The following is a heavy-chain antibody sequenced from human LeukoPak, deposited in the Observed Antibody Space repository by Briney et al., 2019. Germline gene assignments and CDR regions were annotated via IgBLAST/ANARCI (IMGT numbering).Heavy chain of an antibody. CDR1: GFTFSSYG. V-gene: IGHV3-30*03. J-gene: IGHJ6*02. D-gene: IGHD6-13*01. Sequence: GRSLRLSCAASGFTFSSYGMHWVRQAPGKGLEWVAVISYDGSNKYYADSVKGRFTISRDSSKNTLYLQMNSLRAEDTAVYYCATSSWSVSSWYHTESSYYGMDVWGQGTTVTVSS. CDR2: ISYDGSNK. CDR3: ATSSWSVSSWYHTESSYYGMDV.